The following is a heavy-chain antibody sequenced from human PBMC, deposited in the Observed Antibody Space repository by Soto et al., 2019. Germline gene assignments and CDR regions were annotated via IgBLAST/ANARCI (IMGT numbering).Heavy chain of an antibody. CDR1: GGTFSSYA. Sequence: SVKVCCKASGGTFSSYAISWVRQAPGQGLEWMGGIIPIFGTANYAQKFQGRVTITADESTSTAYMELSSLRSEDTAVYYCARDLRLASRGYFEYWGQGTQVTVSS. J-gene: IGHJ4*02. CDR2: IIPIFGTA. D-gene: IGHD2-15*01. V-gene: IGHV1-69*13. CDR3: ARDLRLASRGYFEY.